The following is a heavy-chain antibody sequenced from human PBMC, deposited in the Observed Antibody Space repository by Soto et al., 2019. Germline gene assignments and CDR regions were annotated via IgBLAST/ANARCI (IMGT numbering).Heavy chain of an antibody. CDR3: ARGYYSDSSGYSPFDY. J-gene: IGHJ4*02. V-gene: IGHV1-46*01. Sequence: QVQLVQSGAEVKKPGASVKVSCKASGYTFISFFIHWVRQAPGLGLEWMGIISPNGGSTSYAQKSQGRVTMTRDTSTSTVYLELSSLRSEETAVYYCARGYYSDSSGYSPFDYWGQGTLVTVSS. CDR1: GYTFISFF. CDR2: ISPNGGST. D-gene: IGHD3-22*01.